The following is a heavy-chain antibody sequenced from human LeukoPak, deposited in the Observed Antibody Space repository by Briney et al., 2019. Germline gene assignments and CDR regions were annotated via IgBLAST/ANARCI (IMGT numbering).Heavy chain of an antibody. CDR3: ARDYLRDGYNFDY. Sequence: GGSLRLSCAASGFTFSSYGMHWVRQAPGKGLEWVAVIWYDGSNKYYADSVKGRFTISRDNSKNTLYLQMNSLRAEDTAVYYCARDYLRDGYNFDYWGQGTLVTVSS. D-gene: IGHD5-24*01. CDR1: GFTFSSYG. J-gene: IGHJ4*02. CDR2: IWYDGSNK. V-gene: IGHV3-33*01.